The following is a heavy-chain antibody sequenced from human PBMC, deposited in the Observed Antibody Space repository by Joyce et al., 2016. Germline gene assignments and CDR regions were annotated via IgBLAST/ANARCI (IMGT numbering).Heavy chain of an antibody. J-gene: IGHJ5*02. CDR2: ISSDGSNK. Sequence: QVQLVESGGGVGQPGRSLTLSCAASGFSFSQFSMVWIRQAQGKGREWAEVISSDGSNKYYADSAKGRFIISRDNSKNTLNLQMTGLRSDDTGVYYCARGTTVTRMGNWFDPWGQGTLVTVSS. CDR1: GFSFSQFS. D-gene: IGHD4-17*01. V-gene: IGHV3-30-3*01. CDR3: ARGTTVTRMGNWFDP.